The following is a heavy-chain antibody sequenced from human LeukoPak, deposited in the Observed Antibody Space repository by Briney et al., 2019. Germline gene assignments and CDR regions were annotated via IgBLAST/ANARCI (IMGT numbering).Heavy chain of an antibody. J-gene: IGHJ4*02. CDR2: FSGSGGST. CDR1: GFTFSIYA. V-gene: IGHV3-23*01. D-gene: IGHD6-19*01. CDR3: AKDLGGIAVAGTFY. Sequence: PGGSLRLSCAASGFTFSIYAMSWVRQAAGKGLEWVSAFSGSGGSTYYADSVKGRFTISRDNSKNTLYLQMNSLGAEDTAVYYCAKDLGGIAVAGTFYWGQGTLVTVSS.